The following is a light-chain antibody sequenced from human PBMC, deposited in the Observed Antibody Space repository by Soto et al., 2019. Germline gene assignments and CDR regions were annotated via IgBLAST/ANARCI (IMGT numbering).Light chain of an antibody. CDR3: LQYNNRPPYT. CDR1: QSVSSN. V-gene: IGKV3-15*01. J-gene: IGKJ2*01. CDR2: GAS. Sequence: EMVMTQSPATLSVSPGERATLSCRASQSVSSNLAWYQQKPGQSPRLLIYGASTRATGVPARFSGSGSGTEFTLTISSLQSADFAVYYCLQYNNRPPYTFGQGTKLEI.